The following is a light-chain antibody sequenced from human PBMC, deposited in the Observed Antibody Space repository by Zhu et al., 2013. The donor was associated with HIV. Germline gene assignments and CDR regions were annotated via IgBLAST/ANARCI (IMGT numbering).Light chain of an antibody. J-gene: IGKJ1*01. Sequence: EIVLTQSPGTLSLSPGGRATLSCRASQSVSRNYLAWYQQKPGQAPRLLIYGASNRATGIPDRFSGSGSGTDFTLTINTLEPEDFAVYYCQQYGGAPRTFGQGTKVEIK. CDR1: QSVSRNY. CDR3: QQYGGAPRT. CDR2: GAS. V-gene: IGKV3-20*01.